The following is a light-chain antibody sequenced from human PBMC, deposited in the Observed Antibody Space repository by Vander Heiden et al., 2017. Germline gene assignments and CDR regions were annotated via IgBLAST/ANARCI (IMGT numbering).Light chain of an antibody. CDR2: DDS. Sequence: SYVLTQPPSVSVAPGQTARITCGRNNIGSKSGHWYQQKPGQAPVLVVYDDSDRPSGSPERFSGANSGNTATLTISRVEAGDEADYYCQVLDSSSDHWVFGGGTKLTVL. V-gene: IGLV3-21*02. CDR3: QVLDSSSDHWV. CDR1: NIGSKS. J-gene: IGLJ3*02.